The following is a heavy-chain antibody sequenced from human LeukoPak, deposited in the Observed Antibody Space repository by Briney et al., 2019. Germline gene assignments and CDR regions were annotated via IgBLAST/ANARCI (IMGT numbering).Heavy chain of an antibody. V-gene: IGHV1-2*02. CDR2: INPNSGGT. CDR3: ARDRNTMVRGVITGMDV. Sequence: EASVKVSCKASGYTFTGYYMHWVRQAPGQGLEWMGWINPNSGGTNYAQKFQGRVTMTRDTSISTAYMELSRLRSDDTAVYYCARDRNTMVRGVITGMDVWGQGTTVTVSS. D-gene: IGHD3-10*01. CDR1: GYTFTGYY. J-gene: IGHJ6*02.